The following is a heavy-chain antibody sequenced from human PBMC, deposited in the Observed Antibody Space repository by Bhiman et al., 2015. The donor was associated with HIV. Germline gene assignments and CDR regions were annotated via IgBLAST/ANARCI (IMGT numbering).Heavy chain of an antibody. CDR2: ISYDGSNK. D-gene: IGHD6-13*01. CDR3: ARVRVKRVSSSSWVRGAFDI. CDR1: GFTFSTYA. J-gene: IGHJ3*02. V-gene: IGHV3-30-3*01. Sequence: QVQLVESGGGVVQPGQSLRLSCAASGFTFSTYAMHWVRQAPGKGLEWVAVISYDGSNKYHAGSVKGRFTISRDNSKNTLFLQMNSLRAEDTAVYYCARVRVKRVSSSSWVRGAFDIWGQGTMVIISS.